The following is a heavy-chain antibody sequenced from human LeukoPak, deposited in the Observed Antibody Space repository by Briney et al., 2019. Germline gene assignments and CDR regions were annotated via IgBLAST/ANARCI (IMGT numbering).Heavy chain of an antibody. Sequence: GRSLRLSCAASGFTFSSYAMHWVRQAPGKGLEWVAVISYDGSNKYYADSVKGRFTISRDNSKNTLYLQMNSLRAEDTAVYYCARGTLYGSGSPNFDYWGQGTLITVSS. CDR3: ARGTLYGSGSPNFDY. V-gene: IGHV3-30-3*01. J-gene: IGHJ4*02. D-gene: IGHD3-10*01. CDR2: ISYDGSNK. CDR1: GFTFSSYA.